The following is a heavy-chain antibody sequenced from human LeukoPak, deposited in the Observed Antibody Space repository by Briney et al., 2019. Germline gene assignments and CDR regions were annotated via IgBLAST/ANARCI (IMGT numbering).Heavy chain of an antibody. V-gene: IGHV3-23*01. CDR3: AKDRSCTNDICHGDFDY. Sequence: GGSLRLSCAASGFTFSSYAVSWVRQAPGEGVEWVSSISGRGGITYSADYVKGRFTISRDNSKNTLYLQMNSLRAEDTALYYCAKDRSCTNDICHGDFDYWGQGTLVTVSS. CDR2: ISGRGGIT. D-gene: IGHD2-8*01. J-gene: IGHJ4*02. CDR1: GFTFSSYA.